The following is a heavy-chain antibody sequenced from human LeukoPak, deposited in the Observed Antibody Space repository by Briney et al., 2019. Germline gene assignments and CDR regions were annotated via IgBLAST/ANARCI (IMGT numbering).Heavy chain of an antibody. J-gene: IGHJ6*02. CDR2: IYYSGST. Sequence: SETLSLTCTVSGGSISSYYWSWIRQPPGKGLGWIGYIYYSGSTNYNPSLKSRVTISVDTSKNQFSLKLSSVTAANTAVYYCARSSTTYYYYGMDVWGQGTTVTVSS. CDR1: GGSISSYY. D-gene: IGHD1-14*01. CDR3: ARSSTTYYYYGMDV. V-gene: IGHV4-59*01.